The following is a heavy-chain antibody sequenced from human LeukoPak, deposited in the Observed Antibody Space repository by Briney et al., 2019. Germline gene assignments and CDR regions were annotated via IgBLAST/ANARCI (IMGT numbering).Heavy chain of an antibody. Sequence: PSETLSLTCTVSGGSISSYYWSWIRQPPGKGLEWIGYIYYSGSTNYNPSLKSRVTISVDTSKNQFSLKLSSVTAADTAVYYCARPSRNGAFDIWGQGTMVTVSS. CDR3: ARPSRNGAFDI. D-gene: IGHD1-14*01. J-gene: IGHJ3*02. CDR2: IYYSGST. V-gene: IGHV4-59*01. CDR1: GGSISSYY.